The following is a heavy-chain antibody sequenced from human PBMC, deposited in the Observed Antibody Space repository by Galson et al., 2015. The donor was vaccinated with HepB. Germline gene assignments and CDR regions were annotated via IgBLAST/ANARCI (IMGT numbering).Heavy chain of an antibody. J-gene: IGHJ5*02. CDR3: ARARYWFDP. Sequence: SETLSLTCTVSGGSISSYYWSWIRQPPGKGLEWIGNIYYSGSTNYNPSLKSRVTISVDTSKNQFSLKLSSVTAADTAVYYCARARYWFDPWGQGTLVTVSS. V-gene: IGHV4-59*01. CDR1: GGSISSYY. CDR2: IYYSGST.